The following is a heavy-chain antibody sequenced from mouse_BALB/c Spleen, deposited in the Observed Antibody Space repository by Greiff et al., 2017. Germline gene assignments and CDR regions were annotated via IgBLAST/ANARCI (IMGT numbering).Heavy chain of an antibody. CDR1: GYTFTSYY. D-gene: IGHD1-2*01. CDR2: INPSNGGT. Sequence: QVQLQQSGAELVKPGASVKLSCKASGYTFTSYYMYWVKQRPGQGLEWIGEINPSNGGTNFNEKFKSKATLTVDKSSSTAYMQLSSLTSEDSAVYYWTREGGRPWYFDVWGAGTTVTVSS. V-gene: IGHV1S81*02. CDR3: TREGGRPWYFDV. J-gene: IGHJ1*01.